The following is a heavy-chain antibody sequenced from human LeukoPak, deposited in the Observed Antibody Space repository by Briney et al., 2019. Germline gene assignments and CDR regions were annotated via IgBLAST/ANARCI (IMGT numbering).Heavy chain of an antibody. D-gene: IGHD2/OR15-2a*01. J-gene: IGHJ4*02. Sequence: PSETLSLXCTVSGASITTHYWSWIRQSPGKGLEWIGYVHHNGDINYNPSLKSRVAISLDSSRKQFSLNLISMTAADTAMYYCARGSTRADDYWGQGTLVTVSS. CDR3: ARGSTRADDY. CDR1: GASITTHY. CDR2: VHHNGDI. V-gene: IGHV4-59*11.